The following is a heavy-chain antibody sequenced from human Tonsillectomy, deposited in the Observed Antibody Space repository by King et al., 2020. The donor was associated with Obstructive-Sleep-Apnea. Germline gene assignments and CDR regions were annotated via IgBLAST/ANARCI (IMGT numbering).Heavy chain of an antibody. Sequence: VQLQESGPGLVKPSETLSLTCTVSGGSISNKNHYWGWIRQPPGKGLEWIGSIHYSGSTYYNPSVKSRFTMSSDTSKNQFSLKLTSVTAADTAMYYCARDSTIIGTGVDNWGQGTLVTVSS. CDR2: IHYSGST. J-gene: IGHJ4*02. D-gene: IGHD2/OR15-2a*01. CDR1: GGSISNKNHY. V-gene: IGHV4-39*07. CDR3: ARDSTIIGTGVDN.